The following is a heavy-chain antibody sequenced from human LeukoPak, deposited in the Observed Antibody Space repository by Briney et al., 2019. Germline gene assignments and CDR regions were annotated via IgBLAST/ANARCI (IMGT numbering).Heavy chain of an antibody. CDR3: ARDQGNDSSGYYHWFDY. J-gene: IGHJ4*02. CDR2: ISYDGSNK. Sequence: PGGSLRLSCAASGFTFSSYAMHWVRQAPGKGLEWVAVISYDGSNKYYADSVKGRFTISRDNSKNTLYLQMNSLRAEDTAVYYCARDQGNDSSGYYHWFDYWGQGTLVTVSS. V-gene: IGHV3-30-3*01. CDR1: GFTFSSYA. D-gene: IGHD3-22*01.